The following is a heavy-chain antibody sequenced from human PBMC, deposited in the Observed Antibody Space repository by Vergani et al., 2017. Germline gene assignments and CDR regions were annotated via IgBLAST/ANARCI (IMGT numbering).Heavy chain of an antibody. J-gene: IGHJ4*02. Sequence: QVQLQESGPGLVKPSQTLSLTCTVSGGSISSGGYYWSWIRQHPGKGLAWIGYIYYSGSTYYNPSLKSRVTIAVDTSKNQFSLKLSSVTAADTAVYYCASSLSDDYGDYVGFDYWGQGTLVTVSS. CDR3: ASSLSDDYGDYVGFDY. CDR1: GGSISSGGYY. CDR2: IYYSGST. V-gene: IGHV4-31*03. D-gene: IGHD4-17*01.